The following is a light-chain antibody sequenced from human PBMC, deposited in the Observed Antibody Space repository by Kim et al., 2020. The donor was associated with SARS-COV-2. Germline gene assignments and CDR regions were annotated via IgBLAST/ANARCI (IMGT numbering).Light chain of an antibody. J-gene: IGKJ1*01. CDR1: QGISNY. CDR2: PAS. CDR3: QKYSNAPWT. Sequence: ASVGERVPITCRASQGISNYLVWYQQKPGKVPKVLFYPASTLQSGVPSRFSGSGSGTEFTLTISSLQPEDAATYYCQKYSNAPWTFGQGTKVDIK. V-gene: IGKV1-27*01.